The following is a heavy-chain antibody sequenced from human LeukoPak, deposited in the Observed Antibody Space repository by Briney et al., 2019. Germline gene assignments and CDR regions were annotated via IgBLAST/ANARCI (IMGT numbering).Heavy chain of an antibody. CDR2: IFHNGRT. D-gene: IGHD3-9*01. CDR1: GYSMSRGYF. J-gene: IGHJ3*01. Sequence: SETVSLTCGVSGYSMSRGYFWGWIRQPPGKRPEWIASIFHNGRTYYSPSLKSRVTIALDTSKSQFSLKLASVTAADTAVYYCAADVLRYFDWPYGFHDWGQGTTVTVSS. CDR3: AADVLRYFDWPYGFHD. V-gene: IGHV4-38-2*01.